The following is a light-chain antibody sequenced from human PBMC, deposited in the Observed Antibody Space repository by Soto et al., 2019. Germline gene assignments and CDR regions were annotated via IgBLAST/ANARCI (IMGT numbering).Light chain of an antibody. V-gene: IGLV2-8*01. Sequence: QSVLTQPPSASGSPGQSVTISCTGTKNDIGVYDFVSWYQHHPGKAPRLIIYEVVQRPSGVPDRFSGSKSGNTASLTVSGLQAADEADYFCNSYAGRTTDVFGSATNVTVL. CDR1: KNDIGVYDF. CDR3: NSYAGRTTDV. CDR2: EVV. J-gene: IGLJ1*01.